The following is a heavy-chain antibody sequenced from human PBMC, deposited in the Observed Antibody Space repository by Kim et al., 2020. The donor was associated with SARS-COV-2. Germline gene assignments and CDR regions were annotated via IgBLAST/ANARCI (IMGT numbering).Heavy chain of an antibody. CDR2: LSGSGGNT. CDR1: GFTFRNYA. J-gene: IGHJ4*02. D-gene: IGHD4-17*01. CDR3: AKGAAHDYGDFFLDY. Sequence: GGSLRLSCAASGFTFRNYAMSWVRQAPGKGLEWVSALSGSGGNTYYAESVKGRFTISRDNFKNTLYLQMSSLRAEDTAVYYCAKGAAHDYGDFFLDYWGQGTLVTVSS. V-gene: IGHV3-23*01.